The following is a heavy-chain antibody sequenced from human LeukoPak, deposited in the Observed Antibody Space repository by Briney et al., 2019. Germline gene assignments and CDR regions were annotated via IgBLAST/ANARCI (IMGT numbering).Heavy chain of an antibody. CDR1: GGTFISYA. Sequence: SVKVSCKASGGTFISYAISWVRQAPGQGLEWMGGIIPIFGTANYAQKFQGRVTITADESTSTAYMELSSLRSEDTAVYYCARDLQLRGWKSLRYFDVPYYYGMDVWGQGTTVTVSS. CDR2: IIPIFGTA. J-gene: IGHJ6*02. D-gene: IGHD3-9*01. CDR3: ARDLQLRGWKSLRYFDVPYYYGMDV. V-gene: IGHV1-69*13.